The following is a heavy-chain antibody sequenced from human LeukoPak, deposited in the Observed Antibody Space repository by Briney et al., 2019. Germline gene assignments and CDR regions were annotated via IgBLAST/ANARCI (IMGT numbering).Heavy chain of an antibody. CDR2: FYSTGST. V-gene: IGHV4-4*07. D-gene: IGHD1-26*01. CDR1: GGSISSYY. Sequence: SETLSLTCTVSGGSISSYYWTWIRQPAGKGLEWIGRFYSTGSTNYNPSLKSRVTMSVDTSKNQFSLKLSSVTAADSAVYYCARDQYSGSLDYWGQGTLVTVSS. J-gene: IGHJ4*02. CDR3: ARDQYSGSLDY.